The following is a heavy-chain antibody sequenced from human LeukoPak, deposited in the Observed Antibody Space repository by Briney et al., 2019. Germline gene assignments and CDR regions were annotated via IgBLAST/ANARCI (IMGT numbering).Heavy chain of an antibody. V-gene: IGHV4-34*01. J-gene: IGHJ3*02. CDR2: INHSGST. Sequence: SETLSLTCAVYGVSFSGYYWSWIRQPPGKGLEWIGEINHSGSTNYNPSLKSRVTISVDTSKNQFSLKLSSVTAADTAVYYCARVPDYDILTRARAFDIWGQGTMVTVSS. D-gene: IGHD3-9*01. CDR3: ARVPDYDILTRARAFDI. CDR1: GVSFSGYY.